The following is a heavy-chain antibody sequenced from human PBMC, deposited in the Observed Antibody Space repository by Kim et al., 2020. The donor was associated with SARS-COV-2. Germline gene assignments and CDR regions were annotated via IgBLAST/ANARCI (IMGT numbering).Heavy chain of an antibody. V-gene: IGHV4-39*01. CDR1: GGSISSSSYY. D-gene: IGHD3-10*01. CDR2: IYYSGST. J-gene: IGHJ4*02. Sequence: SETLSLTCTVSGGSISSSSYYWGWIRQPPGKGLEWIGSIYYSGSTYYNPSLKSRVTISVDTSKNQFSLKLSSVTAADTAVYYCARPQIRITMFRGVPYYFDYWGQGTLVTVSS. CDR3: ARPQIRITMFRGVPYYFDY.